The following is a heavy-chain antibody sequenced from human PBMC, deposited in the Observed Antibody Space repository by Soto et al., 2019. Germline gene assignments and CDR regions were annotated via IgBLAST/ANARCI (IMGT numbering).Heavy chain of an antibody. Sequence: PGESLKISCKGSGYSFTSYWIGWVRQMPGKGLEWMGIIYPGDSDTRYSPSFQGQVTIPADKSISTAYLQWSSLKASDTAMYYCARPPYYYGSGSYLRPYYYGMDVWGQGTTVTVS. D-gene: IGHD3-10*01. J-gene: IGHJ6*02. CDR2: IYPGDSDT. V-gene: IGHV5-51*01. CDR1: GYSFTSYW. CDR3: ARPPYYYGSGSYLRPYYYGMDV.